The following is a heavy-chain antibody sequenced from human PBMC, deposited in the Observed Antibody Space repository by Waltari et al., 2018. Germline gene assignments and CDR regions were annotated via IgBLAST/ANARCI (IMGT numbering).Heavy chain of an antibody. V-gene: IGHV3-49*04. CDR2: IRSKAYGGTT. J-gene: IGHJ4*02. D-gene: IGHD1-20*01. CDR1: GFTFGDYA. Sequence: EVQLVESGGGLVQPGRSLRLSCTASGFTFGDYAMSWVRQAPGKGLEWVGFIRSKAYGGTTEYAASVKGRFTISRDDSKSIAYLQMNSLKTEDIAVYYCTRGGSHYINYWGQGTLVTVSS. CDR3: TRGGSHYINY.